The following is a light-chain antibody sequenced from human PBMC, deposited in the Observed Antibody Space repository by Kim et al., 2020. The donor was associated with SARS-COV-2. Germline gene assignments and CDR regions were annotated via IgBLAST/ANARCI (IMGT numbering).Light chain of an antibody. Sequence: APAKAARITGRGTNIGYRSRHCYQQQHGPGPVLVLKDDSDRASGSPVPSRVSNSGNRATLTITRVGAGDKADFYCQVWDWSSDHGVFGGGTKLTVL. J-gene: IGLJ3*02. CDR3: QVWDWSSDHGV. CDR1: NIGYRS. V-gene: IGLV3-21*03. CDR2: DDS.